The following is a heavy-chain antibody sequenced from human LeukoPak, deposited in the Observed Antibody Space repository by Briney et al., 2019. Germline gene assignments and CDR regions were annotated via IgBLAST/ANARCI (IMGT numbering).Heavy chain of an antibody. D-gene: IGHD2-2*01. CDR2: INPNSGGT. J-gene: IGHJ3*02. CDR3: ARDKAYQLLLVNAFDI. V-gene: IGHV1-2*02. Sequence: ASVKVSCKASGYTFTGYYMHWVRQVPGQGLEWMGWINPNSGGTNYAQKLQGRVTMTRDTSISTAYMELSRLRSDDTAVYYCARDKAYQLLLVNAFDIWGQGTMVTVSS. CDR1: GYTFTGYY.